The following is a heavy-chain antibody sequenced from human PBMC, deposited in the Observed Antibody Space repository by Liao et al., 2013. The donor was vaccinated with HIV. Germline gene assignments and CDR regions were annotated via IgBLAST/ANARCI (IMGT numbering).Heavy chain of an antibody. V-gene: IGHV4-4*07. Sequence: QVQLQESGPRRVKPSETLSLTCTVSGGSISEYYWSWIRQPAGKGLEWIGHIYGSGSADYSPSLKSRVTMSVDTSKNQFSLNLISVTAADTALYFCARDWDRAGIIVGTFDYWGLGVMVAVSS. CDR3: ARDWDRAGIIVGTFDY. CDR2: IYGSGSA. D-gene: IGHD2-21*01. J-gene: IGHJ4*02. CDR1: GGSISEYY.